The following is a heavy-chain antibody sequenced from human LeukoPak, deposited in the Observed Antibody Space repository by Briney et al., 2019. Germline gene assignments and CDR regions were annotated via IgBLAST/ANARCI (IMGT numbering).Heavy chain of an antibody. CDR3: ARLGGGLRYFDWLPNPLDY. CDR2: IDPSDSHT. CDR1: GYSFTSYW. Sequence: GESLKISCKGSGYSFTSYWISWVRQMPGKGLEWMGRIDPSDSHTNYSPSFQGHVTISADKSISTAYLQWSSLKASDTAMYYCARLGGGLRYFDWLPNPLDYWGQGTLVTVSS. J-gene: IGHJ4*02. V-gene: IGHV5-10-1*01. D-gene: IGHD3-9*01.